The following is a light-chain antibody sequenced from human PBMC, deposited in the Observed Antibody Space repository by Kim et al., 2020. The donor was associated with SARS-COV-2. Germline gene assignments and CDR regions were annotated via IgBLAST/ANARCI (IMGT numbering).Light chain of an antibody. Sequence: AIQLTQSPSSLSASAGDRVTITCRASQAISSALAWYQQSPDKPPKLLIYDASSLQSGVPSRFSGSGSGTDFTLTISSLQPEDFATYYCQQFNTYPLTFGGGTKVDIK. J-gene: IGKJ4*01. CDR1: QAISSA. CDR2: DAS. V-gene: IGKV1-13*02. CDR3: QQFNTYPLT.